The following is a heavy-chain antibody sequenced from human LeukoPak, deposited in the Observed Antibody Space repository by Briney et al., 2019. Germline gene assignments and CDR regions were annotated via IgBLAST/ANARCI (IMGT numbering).Heavy chain of an antibody. D-gene: IGHD3-10*01. CDR3: ARGTTMVRSDWFDP. Sequence: GASVKVSCKASGYTFTSYDINWVRQATGQGLEWMGWMNPNSGNTGYAQKFQGRVTMTRNTSISTAYMELSSLRSEDTAVYYCARGTTMVRSDWFDPWGQGTLVTVSS. CDR1: GYTFTSYD. CDR2: MNPNSGNT. V-gene: IGHV1-8*01. J-gene: IGHJ5*02.